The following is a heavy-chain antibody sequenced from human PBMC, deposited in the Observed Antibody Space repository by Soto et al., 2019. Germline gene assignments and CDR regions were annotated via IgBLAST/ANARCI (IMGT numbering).Heavy chain of an antibody. V-gene: IGHV3-11*01. CDR1: GFTFGDYE. CDR2: LSRSGNTI. D-gene: IGHD3-16*01. CDR3: AKSRAYGGATDFDL. J-gene: IGHJ4*02. Sequence: QVQLVESGGGLVQPGGSLRLSCAASGFTFGDYEMSWIRQAAGKGPEWVSFLSRSGNTIYYADSVKGRFSISRDNAENSLYLQMESLRVEDTATYFCAKSRAYGGATDFDLWGQGTLVTVSS.